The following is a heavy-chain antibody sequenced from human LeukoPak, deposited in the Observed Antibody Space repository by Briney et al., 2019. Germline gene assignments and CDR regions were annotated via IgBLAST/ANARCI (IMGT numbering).Heavy chain of an antibody. CDR1: GYTFASYG. V-gene: IGHV1-18*01. CDR3: ASVRSEADAFDI. D-gene: IGHD3-3*01. Sequence: GASVKVSCKASGYTFASYGIIWVRQAPGQGLEWMGWISTYNGNTNYAQKIQGRVTMTTDTSTSTAYMELRSLRSDDTAVYYCASVRSEADAFDIWGQGTMVTVSS. CDR2: ISTYNGNT. J-gene: IGHJ3*02.